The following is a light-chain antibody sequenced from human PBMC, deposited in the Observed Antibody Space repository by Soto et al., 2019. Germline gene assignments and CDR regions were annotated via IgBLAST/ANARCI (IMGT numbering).Light chain of an antibody. CDR1: QSVLYSSNNKNY. V-gene: IGKV4-1*01. J-gene: IGKJ3*01. CDR3: QQYYSTPQT. Sequence: DIVMTQSPDSLTVSLGERATINCKSSQSVLYSSNNKNYLAWYQQKPGQPPKLLIYWASTRESGVPDRFSGSGSGTDFTLTISSLQAEDVAVYYCQQYYSTPQTFGPGTKGDIK. CDR2: WAS.